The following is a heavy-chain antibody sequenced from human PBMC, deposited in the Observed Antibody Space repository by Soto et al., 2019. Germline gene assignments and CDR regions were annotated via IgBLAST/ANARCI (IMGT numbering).Heavy chain of an antibody. V-gene: IGHV3-23*01. CDR3: AKDSGNPYYYYYGMDV. D-gene: IGHD3-10*01. CDR2: ISGSGGST. Sequence: GGSLRLSCAASGFTFSSYAMSWVRQAPGKGLEWVSAISGSGGSTYYADSVKGRFTISRDNSKNTLYLQMNSLRAEDTAVYYCAKDSGNPYYYYYGMDVWGQGTTVTVSS. J-gene: IGHJ6*02. CDR1: GFTFSSYA.